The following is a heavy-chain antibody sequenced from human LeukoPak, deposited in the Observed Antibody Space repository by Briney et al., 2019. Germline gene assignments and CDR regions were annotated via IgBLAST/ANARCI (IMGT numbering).Heavy chain of an antibody. V-gene: IGHV3-23*01. Sequence: GSLRLSCAASGFTFSSYAMSWVRQAPGKGLEWVSAISGSGGSTYYADSVKGRFTISRDNSKNTLYLQMNSLRAEDTAVYYCAKMRYYDSSGHVDYWGQGTLVTVSS. J-gene: IGHJ4*02. CDR1: GFTFSSYA. D-gene: IGHD3-22*01. CDR3: AKMRYYDSSGHVDY. CDR2: ISGSGGST.